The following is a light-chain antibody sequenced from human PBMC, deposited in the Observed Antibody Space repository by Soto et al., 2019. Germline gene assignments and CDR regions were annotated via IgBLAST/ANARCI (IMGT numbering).Light chain of an antibody. Sequence: QYVLTQPPSVSGAPGQRVTISCTGSSSNIGAGYDVHGYQQLPGTAPKLLIYGNSNRPSGVPDRISGSKSGTSASLAITGLQAEDEADYYCQSYDSSLSGWVFRGGTKLTVL. J-gene: IGLJ3*02. V-gene: IGLV1-40*01. CDR2: GNS. CDR3: QSYDSSLSGWV. CDR1: SSNIGAGYD.